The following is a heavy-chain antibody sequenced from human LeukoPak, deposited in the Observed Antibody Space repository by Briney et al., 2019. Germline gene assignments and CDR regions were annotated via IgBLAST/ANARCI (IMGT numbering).Heavy chain of an antibody. CDR1: GFTFTNYW. Sequence: GGSLRLSCAASGFTFTNYWMKWVRQAPGGGPEWLANINKDGSEEYYADSVKGRFTISRDNAKNSLYLQMNSLRAEDTAVYYCARDAVRGGDCDFWGQGTLVAVSS. J-gene: IGHJ4*02. D-gene: IGHD2-21*02. CDR2: INKDGSEE. CDR3: ARDAVRGGDCDF. V-gene: IGHV3-7*01.